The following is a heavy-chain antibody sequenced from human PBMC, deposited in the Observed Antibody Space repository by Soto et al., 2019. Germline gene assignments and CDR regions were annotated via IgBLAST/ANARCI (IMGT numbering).Heavy chain of an antibody. D-gene: IGHD4-17*01. Sequence: QVQLVESGGGVVQPGTSLRLSCAASGFTFHTYGMHWVRQAPGKGLEWVAVISYDGTYKYYADSVKGRFTISRDNSKNKLSLQMNSLRTEDTAVYYCAKDRTYGDYANYFFAYWGQGTLVTVSS. CDR2: ISYDGTYK. J-gene: IGHJ4*02. CDR3: AKDRTYGDYANYFFAY. CDR1: GFTFHTYG. V-gene: IGHV3-30*18.